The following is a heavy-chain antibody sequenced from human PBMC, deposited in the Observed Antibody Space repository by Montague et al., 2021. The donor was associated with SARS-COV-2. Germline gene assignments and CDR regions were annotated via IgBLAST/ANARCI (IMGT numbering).Heavy chain of an antibody. CDR3: ARQRRGGLVSTPRFFDY. V-gene: IGHV4-39*01. J-gene: IGHJ4*02. CDR1: GGSISSSSYY. Sequence: ESLSLICTVSGGSISSSSYYWGWIRRPPGKGLEWIGSIYYSGSTYYNPSLKSRVTISVDTSKNQFSLKLSSVTAADTAVYYCARQRRGGLVSTPRFFDYWGQGTLVTVSS. CDR2: IYYSGST. D-gene: IGHD6-19*01.